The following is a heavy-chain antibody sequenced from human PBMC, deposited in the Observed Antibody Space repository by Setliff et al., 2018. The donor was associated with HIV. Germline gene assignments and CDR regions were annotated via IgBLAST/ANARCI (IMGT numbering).Heavy chain of an antibody. J-gene: IGHJ3*02. CDR3: ACPKEGYFGSGGAFQI. D-gene: IGHD3-10*01. CDR1: GFTFSSYW. CDR2: IKQDGSEK. V-gene: IGHV3-7*01. Sequence: LRLSCAASGFTFSSYWMSWVRRAPGKGLEWVANIKQDGSEKYFVDSVKGRFTISRDNTENSLYLQMNSLRADDTAIYYCACPKEGYFGSGGAFQIWGQGTMVTVSS.